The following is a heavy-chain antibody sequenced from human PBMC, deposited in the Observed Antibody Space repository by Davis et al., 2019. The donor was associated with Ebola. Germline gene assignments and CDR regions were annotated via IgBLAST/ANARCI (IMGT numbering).Heavy chain of an antibody. Sequence: PSETLSLTCAVYGGSFSGYYWSWIRQPPGKGLEWIGEINHSGSTNYNPSLKSRVTISVDTSKNQFSLKLSSVTAAATAVYYCARGAARYSGYDFTYYYYGMDVWGQGTTVTVSS. V-gene: IGHV4-34*01. CDR1: GGSFSGYY. D-gene: IGHD5-12*01. CDR3: ARGAARYSGYDFTYYYYGMDV. J-gene: IGHJ6*02. CDR2: INHSGST.